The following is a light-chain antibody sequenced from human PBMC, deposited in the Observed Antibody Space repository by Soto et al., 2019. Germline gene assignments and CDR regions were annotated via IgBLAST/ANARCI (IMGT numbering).Light chain of an antibody. V-gene: IGLV2-23*01. CDR3: CSYAGSSVL. Sequence: QSAPTQPASVSGSPGQSITISCTGTSSDVGSYDLVSWYQQHPGKAPKVMIYEGSKRPSGVSNRFSGSKSGNTASLTISGLQAEDEADYYCCSYAGSSVLFGGGTKLTVL. CDR2: EGS. CDR1: SSDVGSYDL. J-gene: IGLJ2*01.